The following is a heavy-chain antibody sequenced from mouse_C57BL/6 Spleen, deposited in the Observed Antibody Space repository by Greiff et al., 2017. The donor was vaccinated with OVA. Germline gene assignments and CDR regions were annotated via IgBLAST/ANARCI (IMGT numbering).Heavy chain of an antibody. J-gene: IGHJ2*01. Sequence: EVQLQQSGPELVKPGASVKISCKASGYTFTDYYMNWVKQSHGKSLEWIGDINPNNGGTSYNQKFKGKATLTVDKSSSTAYMELRSLTSEDSAVYYCAREDSSGSYFDYWGQGTTLTVSS. CDR3: AREDSSGSYFDY. D-gene: IGHD3-2*02. CDR2: INPNNGGT. V-gene: IGHV1-26*01. CDR1: GYTFTDYY.